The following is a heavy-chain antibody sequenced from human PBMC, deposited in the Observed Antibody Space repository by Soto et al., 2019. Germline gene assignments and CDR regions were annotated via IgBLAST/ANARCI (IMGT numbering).Heavy chain of an antibody. D-gene: IGHD3-10*01. J-gene: IGHJ5*02. CDR1: GGTFSSYA. Sequence: SVKVSFKASGGTFSSYAISWVRQAPGQGLEWMGGIIPIFGTANYAQKFQGRVTITADESTSTAYMELSSLRSEDTAVYYCARENITIVRGVRWFDPWGQGTLVTVSS. CDR3: ARENITIVRGVRWFDP. CDR2: IIPIFGTA. V-gene: IGHV1-69*13.